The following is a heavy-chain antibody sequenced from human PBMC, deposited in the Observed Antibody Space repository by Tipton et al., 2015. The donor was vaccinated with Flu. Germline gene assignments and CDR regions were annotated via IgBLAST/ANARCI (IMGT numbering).Heavy chain of an antibody. V-gene: IGHV4-39*07. Sequence: TLSLTCTVSGGSISSSSYYWVWHRQPPGKGLEWIGCIYYSGSTYYTPSRKSRVTISVDTSKNPLSLKLCSVTAADTAVYYCARVQGGAWLQFQRVAAFEIWGQGTMVTVSS. CDR3: ARVQGGAWLQFQRVAAFEI. D-gene: IGHD5-24*01. CDR1: GGSISSSSYY. CDR2: IYYSGST. J-gene: IGHJ3*02.